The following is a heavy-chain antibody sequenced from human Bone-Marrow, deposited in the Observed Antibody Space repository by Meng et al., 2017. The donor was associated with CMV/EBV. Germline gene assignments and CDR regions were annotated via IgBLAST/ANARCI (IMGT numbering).Heavy chain of an antibody. CDR2: ISSSSSTI. Sequence: GESLKISCAASGFTFSSYSMNWVRQAPGKGLEWVSYISSSSSTIYYADSVKGRFTNSRDNAKNSLYLQMNSLRAEDTAVYYCARDLGGYWNYERVWFDPWGQGTLVTVSS. CDR3: ARDLGGYWNYERVWFDP. CDR1: GFTFSSYS. J-gene: IGHJ5*02. D-gene: IGHD1-7*01. V-gene: IGHV3-48*04.